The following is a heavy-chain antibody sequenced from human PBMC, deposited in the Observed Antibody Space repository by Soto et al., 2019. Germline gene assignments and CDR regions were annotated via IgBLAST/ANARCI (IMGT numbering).Heavy chain of an antibody. J-gene: IGHJ4*02. CDR2: ISYSGST. CDR3: ATRTLFRPLEC. Sequence: PSETLSLTCTFSVGSVRSDNYYCVWIRQPPGKGLECIGYISYSGSTNYNPSLKSRVTISVDTSKDQFSLKLSSVTAADTAVYYCATRTLFRPLECLGQGTLVNVSS. V-gene: IGHV4-61*01. CDR1: VGSVRSDNYY.